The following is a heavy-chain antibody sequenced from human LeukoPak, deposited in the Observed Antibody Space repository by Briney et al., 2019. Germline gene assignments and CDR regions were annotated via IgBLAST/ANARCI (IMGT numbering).Heavy chain of an antibody. CDR3: VKDQSSTLWVGELLGNDWFDP. Sequence: AGGSLRLSCAASGFTFSSYAMSWVRQAPGKGLEWVSAISGSGGSTYYADSVKGRFTISRDNSKNTLYLQMNSLRAEDTAVYYCVKDQSSTLWVGELLGNDWFDPWGQGTLVTVSS. D-gene: IGHD3-10*01. CDR1: GFTFSSYA. J-gene: IGHJ5*02. V-gene: IGHV3-23*01. CDR2: ISGSGGST.